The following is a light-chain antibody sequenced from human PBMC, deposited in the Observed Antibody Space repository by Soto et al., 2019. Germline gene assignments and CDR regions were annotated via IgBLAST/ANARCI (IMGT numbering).Light chain of an antibody. CDR2: WAS. J-gene: IGKJ1*01. CDR3: QQYYGTPQT. V-gene: IGKV4-1*01. CDR1: QSVSYSSNSKNY. Sequence: DIVMTQSQESLAVSLGEGATTNCKSSQSVSYSSNSKNYLAWYQQKPGQPPKLLIYWASTRESGVPDRFSGSGFGTDFTLTISSLQAEDGAVNDGQQYYGTPQTVGQGTKGDIK.